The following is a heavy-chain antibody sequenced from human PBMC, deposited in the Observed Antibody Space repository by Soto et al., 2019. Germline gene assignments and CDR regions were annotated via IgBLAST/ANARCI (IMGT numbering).Heavy chain of an antibody. CDR1: NYSISSGYY. V-gene: IGHV4-38-2*02. CDR3: ARVAFGPIDY. D-gene: IGHD3-16*01. Sequence: SETLSLTCTVSNYSISSGYYWGWIRQSPGEGLEWIVSMYHSGTTYYNPSLKSRVTISIDTSKNQFSLKLTSVTSADTAVYFCARVAFGPIDYWGQGXLVTVSS. J-gene: IGHJ4*02. CDR2: MYHSGTT.